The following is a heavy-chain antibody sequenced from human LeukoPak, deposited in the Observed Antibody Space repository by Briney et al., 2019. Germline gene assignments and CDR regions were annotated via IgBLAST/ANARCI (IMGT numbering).Heavy chain of an antibody. CDR1: GGSTSSYY. V-gene: IGHV4-59*01. CDR3: ARADYGDYLIDY. D-gene: IGHD4-17*01. J-gene: IGHJ4*02. Sequence: SETLSLTCTVSGGSTSSYYWSWIRQPPGKGLEWIGYIYYSGSTNYNPSLKSRVTISVDTSKNQFSLKLSSVTAADTAVYYCARADYGDYLIDYWGQGTLVTVSS. CDR2: IYYSGST.